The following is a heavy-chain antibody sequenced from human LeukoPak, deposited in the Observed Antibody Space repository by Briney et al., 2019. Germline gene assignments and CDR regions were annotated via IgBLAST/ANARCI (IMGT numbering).Heavy chain of an antibody. CDR3: ATGGYGSGSLDY. CDR1: GYTLTQLS. D-gene: IGHD3-10*01. J-gene: IGHJ4*02. V-gene: IGHV1-24*01. CDR2: FDPEDGET. Sequence: GASVKVSCKVSGYTLTQLSMHWVRQAPGKGLEWMGGFDPEDGETIYAQKFQGRVTMTEDTSTDTAYMELCSLRSEDTAVYYCATGGYGSGSLDYWGQGTLVTVSS.